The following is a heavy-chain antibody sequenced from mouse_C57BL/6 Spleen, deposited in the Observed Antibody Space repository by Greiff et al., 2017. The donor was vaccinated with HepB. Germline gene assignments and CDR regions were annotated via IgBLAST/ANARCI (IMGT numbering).Heavy chain of an antibody. J-gene: IGHJ2*01. CDR1: GFTFSSYA. V-gene: IGHV5-4*01. D-gene: IGHD1-1*01. CDR2: ISDGGSYT. Sequence: EVKVVESGGGLMKPGGSLKLSCAASGFTFSSYAMSWVRQTPEKRLEWVATISDGGSYTYYPDNVKGRFTISRDNAKNNLYLQMSHLKSEDTAMYYCARDRDYYGSSLDYWGQGTTLTVSS. CDR3: ARDRDYYGSSLDY.